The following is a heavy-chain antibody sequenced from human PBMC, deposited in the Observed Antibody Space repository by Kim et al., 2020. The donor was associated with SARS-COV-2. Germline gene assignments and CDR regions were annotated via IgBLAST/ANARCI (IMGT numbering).Heavy chain of an antibody. V-gene: IGHV3-7*03. CDR2: IKQAGSEK. CDR3: AREAWTMVRGVIIVHLYYFGY. Sequence: GGSLRLSCAASGFTFSSYWMSWVRQAPGKGLEWVANIKQAGSEKYYVDSVKGRFTISRDNAKNSLYLQMNSLRAEDTAVYYCAREAWTMVRGVIIVHLYYFGYWGQGTLVTVSS. CDR1: GFTFSSYW. D-gene: IGHD3-10*01. J-gene: IGHJ4*02.